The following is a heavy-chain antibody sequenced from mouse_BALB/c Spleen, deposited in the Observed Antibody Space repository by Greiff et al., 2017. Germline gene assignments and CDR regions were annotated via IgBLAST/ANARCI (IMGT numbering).Heavy chain of an antibody. CDR2: IDPSNGGT. V-gene: IGHV1-62-3*01. J-gene: IGHJ3*01. CDR3: TSMITWAY. CDR1: GYTFTSYW. Sequence: QVQLQHPGAELVKPGASVKLSCKASGYTFTSYWMHWVKQRPGRGLEWIGRIDPSNGGTNFNEKFKSKATLTVDKSSSTAYMQLSSLTSEDSAVYYCTSMITWAYWGQGTLVTVSA. D-gene: IGHD2-4*01.